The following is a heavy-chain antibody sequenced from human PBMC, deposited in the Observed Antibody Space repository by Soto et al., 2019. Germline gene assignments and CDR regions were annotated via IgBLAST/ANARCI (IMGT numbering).Heavy chain of an antibody. CDR1: GCTFSSNA. D-gene: IGHD3-10*01. CDR3: AKALGRDFSDFDS. J-gene: IGHJ4*02. V-gene: IGHV3-23*01. Sequence: GGSLRLSCEASGCTFSSNAMTWLRQAPGKGLEWVSAISDSGGSTYYADSVAGRFTISRDNSRHTLYLQMNSLRAEDTAIYYCAKALGRDFSDFDSWGQGTQVTVSS. CDR2: ISDSGGST.